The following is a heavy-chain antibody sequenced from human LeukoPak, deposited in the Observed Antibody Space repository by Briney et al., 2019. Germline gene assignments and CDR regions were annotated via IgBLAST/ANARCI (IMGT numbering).Heavy chain of an antibody. V-gene: IGHV1-69*13. J-gene: IGHJ5*02. D-gene: IGHD6-19*01. Sequence: SVNVSCKASGGTFSSYAISWVRQAPGQGLEWMGGIIPIFGTANYAQKFQGRVTITADESTSTAYMELSSLRSEDTAVYYCASGNLSSSGWYCWFDPWGQGTLVTVSS. CDR2: IIPIFGTA. CDR1: GGTFSSYA. CDR3: ASGNLSSSGWYCWFDP.